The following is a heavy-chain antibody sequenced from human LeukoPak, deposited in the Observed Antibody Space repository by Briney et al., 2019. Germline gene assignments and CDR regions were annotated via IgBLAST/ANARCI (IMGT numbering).Heavy chain of an antibody. V-gene: IGHV3-30*03. CDR1: GFTFKNAW. D-gene: IGHD5-18*01. J-gene: IGHJ4*02. CDR3: ARPSSGYSYGYDFDY. Sequence: PGGALRLFCGASGFTFKNAWMNWVRQAPGKGLEWVAVISYDGSNKYYADSVKGRFTISRDNSKNTLYLQMNSLGAEDTAVYYCARPSSGYSYGYDFDYWGQGTLVTVSS. CDR2: ISYDGSNK.